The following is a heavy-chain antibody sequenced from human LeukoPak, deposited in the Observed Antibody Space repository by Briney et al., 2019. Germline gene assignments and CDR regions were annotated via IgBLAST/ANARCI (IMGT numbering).Heavy chain of an antibody. D-gene: IGHD5-12*01. CDR2: ISAYNGNT. CDR1: GYTFTSYG. V-gene: IGHV1-18*01. J-gene: IGHJ3*02. CDR3: ARARYRGYSGYNDAFDI. Sequence: ASVNVSCTASGYTFTSYGISWVRQAPGPGLEWMGWISAYNGNTNYAQKLQGRVTMTTDTSTSTAYMELRSLRSDDTAVYYWARARYRGYSGYNDAFDIWGQGTMVTVSS.